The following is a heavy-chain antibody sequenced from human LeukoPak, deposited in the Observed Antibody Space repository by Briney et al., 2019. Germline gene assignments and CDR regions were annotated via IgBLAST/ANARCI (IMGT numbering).Heavy chain of an antibody. CDR3: ASLYKDYFDY. V-gene: IGHV4-61*01. CDR1: GGSVSSGSYY. Sequence: SETLSLTCTVSGGSVSSGSYYWSWIRQPPGKGLEWIGYIYYSGSTNYNPSLKSRVTISVDTSKNQFSLKLSSVTAGDTAVYYCASLYKDYFDYWGQGTLVTVSS. J-gene: IGHJ4*02. D-gene: IGHD1-1*01. CDR2: IYYSGST.